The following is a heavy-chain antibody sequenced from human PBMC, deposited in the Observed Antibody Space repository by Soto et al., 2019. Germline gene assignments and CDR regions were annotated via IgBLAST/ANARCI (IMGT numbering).Heavy chain of an antibody. CDR2: IKQDGSEK. Sequence: GGSLRLSCAASGFTFSSYWMSWVRQAPGKGLEWVANIKQDGSEKYYVDSVKGRFTISRDNAKNSLYLQMNSLRAEDTAVYYCARRSNTYYDFWSGYYPPPPHFDYWGQGTLVTVSS. CDR3: ARRSNTYYDFWSGYYPPPPHFDY. V-gene: IGHV3-7*01. D-gene: IGHD3-3*01. J-gene: IGHJ4*02. CDR1: GFTFSSYW.